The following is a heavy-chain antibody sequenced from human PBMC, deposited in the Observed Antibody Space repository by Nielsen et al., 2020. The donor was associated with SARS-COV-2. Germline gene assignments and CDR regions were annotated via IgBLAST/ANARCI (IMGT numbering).Heavy chain of an antibody. CDR1: GGSFSSYA. J-gene: IGHJ4*02. Sequence: SVKVSCKASGGSFSSYAINWVRQAPGQGLEWMGGIIPIFGTANYAQKFQGRVTITADESTSTAYMELSSLRSEDTAVYYCARVDGHCSGGSCYSGVYWGQGTLVTVSS. D-gene: IGHD2-15*01. CDR3: ARVDGHCSGGSCYSGVY. CDR2: IIPIFGTA. V-gene: IGHV1-69*13.